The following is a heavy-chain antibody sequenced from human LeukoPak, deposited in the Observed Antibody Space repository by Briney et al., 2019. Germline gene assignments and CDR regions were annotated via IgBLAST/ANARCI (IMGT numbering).Heavy chain of an antibody. CDR3: AKDDAWLQYGN. Sequence: PGGSLRLSCAAYGFTLSSHGMNWVRQAPGKGLEWVSGISPNGAITYYADSVKGRFTISRDNSKGTVYLQMNSLRPEDTAVYYCAKDDAWLQYGNWGRGTLVTVSS. V-gene: IGHV3-23*01. D-gene: IGHD5-24*01. CDR2: ISPNGAIT. J-gene: IGHJ4*02. CDR1: GFTLSSHG.